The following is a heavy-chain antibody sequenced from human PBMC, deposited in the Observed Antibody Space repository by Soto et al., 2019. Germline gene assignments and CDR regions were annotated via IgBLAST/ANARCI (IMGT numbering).Heavy chain of an antibody. D-gene: IGHD4-17*01. CDR2: INHSGST. J-gene: IGHJ6*02. CDR3: ASDRRLGTVSYYYYGMDV. CDR1: GGSFSGYY. Sequence: SETLSLTCAVYGGSFSGYYWSWIRQPPGKGLEWIGEINHSGSTNYNPSLKSRVTISVDTSKNQFSLKLSSVTAADTAVYYCASDRRLGTVSYYYYGMDVWGQGTTVTVSS. V-gene: IGHV4-34*01.